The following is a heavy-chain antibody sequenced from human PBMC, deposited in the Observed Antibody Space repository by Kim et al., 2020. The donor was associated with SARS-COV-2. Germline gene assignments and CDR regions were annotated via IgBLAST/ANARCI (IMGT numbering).Heavy chain of an antibody. CDR1: GFTFGDYA. CDR3: TLQEYYFDY. Sequence: GGSLRLSCTASGFTFGDYAMSWFRQAPGKGLEWVAFIRSNGYGGTTEYAASVKGRFTISRDDSKSIAYLQMNSLKTEDTAVYYCTLQEYYFDYCGQGTLVTVSS. J-gene: IGHJ4*02. CDR2: IRSNGYGGTT. V-gene: IGHV3-49*03. D-gene: IGHD2-15*01.